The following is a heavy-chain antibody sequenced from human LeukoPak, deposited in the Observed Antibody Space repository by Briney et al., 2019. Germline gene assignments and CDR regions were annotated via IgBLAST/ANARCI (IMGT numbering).Heavy chain of an antibody. V-gene: IGHV4-39*01. CDR2: IYYSGST. CDR1: GGSVSSSSYY. CDR3: ASPRGAFDI. Sequence: SETLSLTCTVSGGSVSSSSYYWGWIRQPPGKGLEWIGSIYYSGSTYYNPSLKSRVTISVDTSKNQFSLKLSSVTAADTAVYYCASPRGAFDIWGQGTMVTVSS. J-gene: IGHJ3*02.